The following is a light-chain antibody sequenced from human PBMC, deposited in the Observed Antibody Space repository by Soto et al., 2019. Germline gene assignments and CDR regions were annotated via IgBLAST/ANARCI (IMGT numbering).Light chain of an antibody. CDR2: GAS. V-gene: IGKV1-39*01. CDR3: QQTYTTPEIT. J-gene: IGKJ5*01. Sequence: DIQETQSPSYLSAYVGDRVTITCRASQSISIYLNWYQLKPGKAPNLLMYGASYLNSGVPTRFSGSGSGTDFTLPISSLQPEDFAIYYCQQTYTTPEITFGQGTRLEIK. CDR1: QSISIY.